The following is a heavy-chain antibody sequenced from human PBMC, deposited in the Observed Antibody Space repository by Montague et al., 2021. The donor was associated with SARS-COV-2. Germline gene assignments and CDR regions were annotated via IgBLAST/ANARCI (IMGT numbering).Heavy chain of an antibody. CDR1: GGSISGHY. CDR3: AREFRIELWYTNGYFGL. CDR2: FDHSGNT. V-gene: IGHV4-59*11. J-gene: IGHJ2*01. Sequence: SETLSLTCSVSGGSISGHYWSWIRQPPGKGLEWIGNFDHSGNTKYNPSLKSRATISVDTSKNQFALRLSSVTAADTAVYYCAREFRIELWYTNGYFGLWGRGTLVTVSS. D-gene: IGHD3-16*01.